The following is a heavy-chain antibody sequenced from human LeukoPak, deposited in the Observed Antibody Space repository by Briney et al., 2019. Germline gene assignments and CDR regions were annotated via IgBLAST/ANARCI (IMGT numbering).Heavy chain of an antibody. D-gene: IGHD2-2*01. CDR1: GYTFTSYY. V-gene: IGHV1-46*01. CDR2: INPSGGST. CDR3: ARDRLGYCSSTSCYFLGYMDV. Sequence: ASVKVSCKASGYTFTSYYMHWVRQAPGQGLEWMGIINPSGGSTSYAQKFQGRVTMTRDTSTSTVYMELSSLRSEDTAVYYCARDRLGYCSSTSCYFLGYMDVWGKGTTVTVSS. J-gene: IGHJ6*03.